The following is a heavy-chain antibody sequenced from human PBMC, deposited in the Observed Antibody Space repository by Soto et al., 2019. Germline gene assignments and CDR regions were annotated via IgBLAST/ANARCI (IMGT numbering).Heavy chain of an antibody. D-gene: IGHD6-6*01. Sequence: SVKVSCKASGGAFSSYAISWVRQAPGQGLEWMGRIIPILGIANYAQKFQGRVTITADKSTSTAYMELSSLRSEDTAVYYCARDRQYSSSSTDYRGQGTLVTGSS. CDR1: GGAFSSYA. V-gene: IGHV1-69*04. CDR2: IIPILGIA. CDR3: ARDRQYSSSSTDY. J-gene: IGHJ4*02.